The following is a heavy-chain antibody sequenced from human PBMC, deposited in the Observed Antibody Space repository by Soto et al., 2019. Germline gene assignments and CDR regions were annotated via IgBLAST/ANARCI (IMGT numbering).Heavy chain of an antibody. CDR1: GFTFGDYT. D-gene: IGHD3-9*01. V-gene: IGHV3-49*04. CDR2: IRSKAYGGTT. CDR3: TSTKRGYYDILTGYYGPDAFDI. J-gene: IGHJ3*02. Sequence: GSLRLSCTASGFTFGDYTMSWVRQAPGKGLEWVGFIRSKAYGGTTEYAASVKGRFTISRDDSKSIAYLQMNSLKTEDTAVYYCTSTKRGYYDILTGYYGPDAFDIWGQGTMVTVSS.